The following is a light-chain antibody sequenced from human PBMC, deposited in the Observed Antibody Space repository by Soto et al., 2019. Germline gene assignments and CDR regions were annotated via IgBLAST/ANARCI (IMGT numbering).Light chain of an antibody. V-gene: IGKV3-15*01. CDR1: PGVSNT. Sequence: EIVMTQSPATVSLSPGERATLSCRASPGVSNTLAWYQQRPGQAPRLLIYGASTRATGIPARFSGSGSGTEFTLTISSLQSEDFAVYYCQQYNNWPRTFGQGTKVDIK. J-gene: IGKJ1*01. CDR2: GAS. CDR3: QQYNNWPRT.